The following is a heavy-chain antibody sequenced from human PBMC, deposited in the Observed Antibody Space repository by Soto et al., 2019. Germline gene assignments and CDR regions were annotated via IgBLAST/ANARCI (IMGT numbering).Heavy chain of an antibody. V-gene: IGHV4-39*07. Sequence: SGCMSLACAVSGGSISICRYYWGWINQPPGKGLEWIGSIYYSGSTNYNPSLKSRVTISVDTSKNQFSLKLSSVTAADTAVYYCARDLSLVTTIPYYYYGMDVWGQGTTVTVSS. J-gene: IGHJ6*02. CDR1: GGSISICRYY. CDR2: IYYSGST. D-gene: IGHD4-17*01. CDR3: ARDLSLVTTIPYYYYGMDV.